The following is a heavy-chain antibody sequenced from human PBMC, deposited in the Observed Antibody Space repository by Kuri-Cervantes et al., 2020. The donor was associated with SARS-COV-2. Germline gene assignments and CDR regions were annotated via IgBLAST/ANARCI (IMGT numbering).Heavy chain of an antibody. V-gene: IGHV1-69*13. Sequence: SVKVSCKASGGTFSSYAISWVRQAPGQGLEWMGGIIPIFGTANYAQKFQGRVTITADESTSTAYMELSSLRSEDTAVYYCARTRITMVVVVIPDAFDIWGQGTMVTVSS. J-gene: IGHJ3*02. CDR1: GGTFSSYA. CDR2: IIPIFGTA. CDR3: ARTRITMVVVVIPDAFDI. D-gene: IGHD3-22*01.